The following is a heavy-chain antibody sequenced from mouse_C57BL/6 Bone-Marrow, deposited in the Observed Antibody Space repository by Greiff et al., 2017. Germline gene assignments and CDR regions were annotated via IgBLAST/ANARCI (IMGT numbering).Heavy chain of an antibody. Sequence: QVQLQQPGAELVKPGASLKLSCKASGYTFTSYWMQWVKQRPGQGLEWIGEIDPSDSYTNYNQKFKGKATLTVDTSSSTAYMQLSSLTSEDSAVYYCARENYYGSSQYYFDYWGQGTTLTVSS. V-gene: IGHV1-50*01. CDR2: IDPSDSYT. CDR1: GYTFTSYW. J-gene: IGHJ2*01. CDR3: ARENYYGSSQYYFDY. D-gene: IGHD1-1*01.